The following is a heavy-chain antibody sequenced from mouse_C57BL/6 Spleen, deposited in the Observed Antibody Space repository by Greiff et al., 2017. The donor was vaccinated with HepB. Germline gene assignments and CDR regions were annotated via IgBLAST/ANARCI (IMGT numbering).Heavy chain of an antibody. J-gene: IGHJ3*01. CDR3: ARSAFYYASSSFAY. CDR1: GYTFTDYN. D-gene: IGHD1-1*01. Sequence: EVQLQQSGPELVKPGASVKMSCKASGYTFTDYNMHWVKQSHGQSLEWIGYINPNNGGTSYNQKFKGKATLTVNKSSSTAYMELRSLTSEDSAVYYCARSAFYYASSSFAYWGQGTLVTVAA. CDR2: INPNNGGT. V-gene: IGHV1-22*01.